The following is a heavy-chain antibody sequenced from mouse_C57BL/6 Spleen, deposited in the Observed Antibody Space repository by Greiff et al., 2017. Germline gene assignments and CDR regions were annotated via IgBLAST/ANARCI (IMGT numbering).Heavy chain of an antibody. J-gene: IGHJ3*01. CDR3: AREPITTVVAGCAY. D-gene: IGHD1-1*01. CDR1: GYSFTGYF. V-gene: IGHV1-20*01. Sequence: EVQLQQSGPELVKPGDSVKISCKASGYSFTGYFMNWVMQSHGKSLEWIGRINPYNGDTFYNQKFKGKATLTVDKSSSTAHMELRSLTSEDSAVYYCAREPITTVVAGCAYWGQGTLVTVSA. CDR2: INPYNGDT.